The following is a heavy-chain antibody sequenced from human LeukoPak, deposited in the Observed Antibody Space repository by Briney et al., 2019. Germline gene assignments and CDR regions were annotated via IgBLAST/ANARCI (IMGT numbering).Heavy chain of an antibody. V-gene: IGHV1-8*01. Sequence: GASVKVSCKASGYTFTSYDINWVRQATGQGLEWMGWMNPNSGNTGYAQKFQGRVTMTRDTSISTVYMELSGLRSEDTAVYYCARDNDSRDPPHFDYWGQGTLVTVSS. CDR2: MNPNSGNT. J-gene: IGHJ4*02. D-gene: IGHD3-16*01. CDR3: ARDNDSRDPPHFDY. CDR1: GYTFTSYD.